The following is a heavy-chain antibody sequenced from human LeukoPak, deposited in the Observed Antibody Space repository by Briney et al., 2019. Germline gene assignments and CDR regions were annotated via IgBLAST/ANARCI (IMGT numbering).Heavy chain of an antibody. CDR2: IKSNADGGTT. J-gene: IGHJ4*02. Sequence: GGSLRLSCAASGFTFSNAWMSWVRQAPGKGLEWVGSIKSNADGGTTDYAAPVKGRFTISRDDSKNTLYLQMNSLKTEDTAVYYCTTVAYYYDSSGYYSPVDYWGQGTLVTVSS. CDR1: GFTFSNAW. CDR3: TTVAYYYDSSGYYSPVDY. V-gene: IGHV3-15*01. D-gene: IGHD3-22*01.